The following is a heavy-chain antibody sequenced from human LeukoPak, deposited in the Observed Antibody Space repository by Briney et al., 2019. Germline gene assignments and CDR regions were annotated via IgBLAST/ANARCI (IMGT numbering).Heavy chain of an antibody. D-gene: IGHD3-10*01. J-gene: IGHJ5*02. CDR2: SSAYNGNT. CDR1: GYTFTSYG. CDR3: ARVAYIVVRGVIITYWFDP. V-gene: IGHV1-18*04. Sequence: EASVKVSCKASGYTFTSYGISWVRQAPGQGLEWMGWSSAYNGNTNYAQKLQGRDTMTTDTSTSTAYMELRSLRSDDTAVYYCARVAYIVVRGVIITYWFDPWGQGTLVTVSS.